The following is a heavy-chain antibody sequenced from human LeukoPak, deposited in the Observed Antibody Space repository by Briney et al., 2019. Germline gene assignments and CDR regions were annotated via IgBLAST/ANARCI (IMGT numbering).Heavy chain of an antibody. CDR3: ARSVPDYTRFDY. Sequence: GGSLRLSCAASGFTFSSYAMHWVRQAPGKGLEWVAVISYDGSSKYYADSVKGRFTISRDNPKNTLYLQMNSLRAEDTALYYCARSVPDYTRFDYWGQGALVTVSS. J-gene: IGHJ4*02. V-gene: IGHV3-30-3*01. D-gene: IGHD4-11*01. CDR2: ISYDGSSK. CDR1: GFTFSSYA.